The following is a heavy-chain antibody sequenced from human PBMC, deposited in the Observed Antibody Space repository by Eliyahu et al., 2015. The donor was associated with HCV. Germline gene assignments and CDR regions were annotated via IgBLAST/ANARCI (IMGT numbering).Heavy chain of an antibody. D-gene: IGHD2-2*01. Sequence: EVQLVESGGGLIQPGGSLTLSCTASGFPVNNKYMNWVRQAPGKGLEWVSIIFSGGSTFYADSVQGRFTISRDNAKNTVFLQMNNLRAEDTAMYYCARTVTAAVNDA. V-gene: IGHV3-53*01. J-gene: IGHJ3*01. CDR2: IFSGGST. CDR1: GFPVNNKY. CDR3: ARTVTAAVNDA.